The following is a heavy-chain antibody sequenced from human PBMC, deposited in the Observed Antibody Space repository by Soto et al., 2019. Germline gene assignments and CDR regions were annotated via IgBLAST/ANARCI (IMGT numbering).Heavy chain of an antibody. J-gene: IGHJ4*02. CDR1: GFTFSSYE. D-gene: IGHD1-1*01. Sequence: EVQLVESGGGLVQPGGSLRLSCAASGFTFSSYEMNWVRQAPGKGLEWVSYISSGGTIVYYADSVKGRFTISRDNAKNSLYLQTNSLRAEDTAVYYCALRPRTGWGQGTLVTVSS. V-gene: IGHV3-48*03. CDR3: ALRPRTG. CDR2: ISSGGTIV.